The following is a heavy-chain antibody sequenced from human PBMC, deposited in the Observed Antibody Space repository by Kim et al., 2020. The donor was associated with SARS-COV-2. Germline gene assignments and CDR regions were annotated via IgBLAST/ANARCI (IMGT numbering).Heavy chain of an antibody. Sequence: SETLSLICIVSGDSIGNYHWSWIRQPPGKGLEWIGTENTKYSRPLESRATMSVDTSQNQFSLKLYPVTVADTAIYYCAMYIVGNGGRGYWGQGTLVTVSS. CDR1: GDSIGNYH. J-gene: IGHJ4*02. CDR3: AMYIVGNGGRGY. V-gene: IGHV4-4*09. CDR2: TENT. D-gene: IGHD1-1*01.